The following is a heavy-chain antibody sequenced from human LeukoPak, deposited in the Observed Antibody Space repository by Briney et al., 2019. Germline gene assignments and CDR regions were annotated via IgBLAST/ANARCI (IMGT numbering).Heavy chain of an antibody. D-gene: IGHD3-22*01. CDR1: GYSISSGYY. CDR3: ARPGNYYDSSGPIYY. J-gene: IGHJ4*02. CDR2: IYHSGST. Sequence: PSENLSLTCTVSGYSISSGYYWGWIRQPPGKGLEWIGSIYHSGSTYYNPSLKSRVTISVDTSKNQFSLKLSSVTAADTAVYYCARPGNYYDSSGPIYYWGQGTLVTVSS. V-gene: IGHV4-38-2*02.